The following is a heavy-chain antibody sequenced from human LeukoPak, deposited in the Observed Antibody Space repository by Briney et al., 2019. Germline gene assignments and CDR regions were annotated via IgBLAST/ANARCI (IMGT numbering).Heavy chain of an antibody. D-gene: IGHD2-2*02. CDR1: GVSISSSNSY. J-gene: IGHJ4*02. CDR3: ARTFAEYCSSTSCYMIGYFDY. V-gene: IGHV4-39*01. Sequence: SETLSLTCTVSGVSISSSNSYWGWIRQPPGKGLEWIGSIYYSGSTYYNPSLKSRVTISVDTSKNQFSLKLSSVTAADTAVYYCARTFAEYCSSTSCYMIGYFDYWGQGTLVTVSS. CDR2: IYYSGST.